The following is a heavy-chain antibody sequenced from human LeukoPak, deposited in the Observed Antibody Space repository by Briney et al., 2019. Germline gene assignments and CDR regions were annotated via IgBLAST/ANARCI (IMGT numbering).Heavy chain of an antibody. CDR3: ARDRLQPTRPIDY. CDR2: IYHSGST. Sequence: PSETLSLTCTVSGYSISSGYYWGWIRQSPRKGLEWIGSIYHSGSTYYNPSLKSRVTISVDTSKNQFSLKLSSVTAADTAVYYCARDRLQPTRPIDYWGQGTLVTVSS. D-gene: IGHD2-2*01. J-gene: IGHJ4*02. CDR1: GYSISSGYY. V-gene: IGHV4-38-2*02.